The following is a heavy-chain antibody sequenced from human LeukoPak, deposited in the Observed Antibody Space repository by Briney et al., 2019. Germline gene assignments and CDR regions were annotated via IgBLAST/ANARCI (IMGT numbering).Heavy chain of an antibody. CDR1: GGTFSSYA. CDR2: IIPIFGIA. Sequence: SVKVSCKASGGTFSSYAISWVRQAPGQGLEWMGRIIPIFGIANYAQKFQGRVTITADKSTSTAYMELSSLRSEDTAVYYCARTLHYYDSSGFAYWGQGTLVTVSS. D-gene: IGHD3-22*01. J-gene: IGHJ4*02. V-gene: IGHV1-69*04. CDR3: ARTLHYYDSSGFAY.